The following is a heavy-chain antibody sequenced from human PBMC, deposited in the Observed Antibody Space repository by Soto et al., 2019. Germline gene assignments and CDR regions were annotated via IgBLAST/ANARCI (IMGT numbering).Heavy chain of an antibody. J-gene: IGHJ5*02. CDR1: GGSLTNAGYS. CDR2: IYHTGNA. CDR3: ARNWNYVGMNWFDP. D-gene: IGHD1-7*01. Sequence: LLQESGSGLVRPSQTLSVTCAVSGGSLTNAGYSWTWIRRAPGQGLEWIGHIYHTGNAYYNPSLKSRDTISLDMSKSHFSLNLTSVIAADTAIYYCARNWNYVGMNWFDPWGQGILVTVSS. V-gene: IGHV4-30-2*01.